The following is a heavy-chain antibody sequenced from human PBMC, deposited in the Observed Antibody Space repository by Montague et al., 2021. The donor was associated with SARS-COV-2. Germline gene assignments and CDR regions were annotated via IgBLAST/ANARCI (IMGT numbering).Heavy chain of an antibody. V-gene: IGHV2-70*04. Sequence: VKPTQTLTLTCTLSGFSPSTSGMRASWIRQPPGKALEWLARIDWDDDKFYSTSLKTRLTISKDTSKNQVVLTMTNMDPVDTATYYCARSYYDILTNYYDAFDIWGQGTMVTVSS. CDR1: GFSPSTSGMR. CDR2: IDWDDDK. J-gene: IGHJ3*02. CDR3: ARSYYDILTNYYDAFDI. D-gene: IGHD3-9*01.